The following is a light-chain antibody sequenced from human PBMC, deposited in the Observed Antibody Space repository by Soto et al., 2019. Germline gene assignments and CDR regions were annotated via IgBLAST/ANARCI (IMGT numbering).Light chain of an antibody. J-gene: IGLJ1*01. V-gene: IGLV2-8*01. CDR1: SSDVGGYNY. CDR3: SSYAGSNNFDV. Sequence: QSVLTQPPSASGSPGQSVTISCTGTSSDVGGYNYVSWYQQHPGKAPKLMIYEVSMRPSGVPDRFSGSKSVNTASLTVSGLQAEDEADDDCSSYAGSNNFDVFGTGAKVTVL. CDR2: EVS.